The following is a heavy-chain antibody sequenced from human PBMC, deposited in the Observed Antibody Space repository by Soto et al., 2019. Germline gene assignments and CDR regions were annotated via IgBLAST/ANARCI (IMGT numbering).Heavy chain of an antibody. CDR2: ISGYNGNT. Sequence: QVQLVQSVAEVKKPGASVKVSCKASGYTFTIYGISWVRQAPGQGLEWMGWISGYNGNTDYAQNLQDRVTLTTDASTSSVYMELRSLRSDDTAVYYCARVDYYDSSGYYGYWGQGTLITVSS. J-gene: IGHJ4*02. CDR3: ARVDYYDSSGYYGY. D-gene: IGHD3-22*01. CDR1: GYTFTIYG. V-gene: IGHV1-18*04.